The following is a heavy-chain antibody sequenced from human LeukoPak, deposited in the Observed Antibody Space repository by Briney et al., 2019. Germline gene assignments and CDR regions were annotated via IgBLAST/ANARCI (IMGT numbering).Heavy chain of an antibody. CDR1: GGSISSGDYY. D-gene: IGHD3-3*01. CDR3: ARGDKITIFGAPLFDY. J-gene: IGHJ4*02. CDR2: IYYSGST. V-gene: IGHV4-30-4*01. Sequence: SQTLSLTCTVSGGSISSGDYYWSWIRQPPGTGLEWIGYIYYSGSTYYNPSLKSRVTISVDTSKNQFSLKLSSVTAADTAVYYCARGDKITIFGAPLFDYWGQGTLVTVSS.